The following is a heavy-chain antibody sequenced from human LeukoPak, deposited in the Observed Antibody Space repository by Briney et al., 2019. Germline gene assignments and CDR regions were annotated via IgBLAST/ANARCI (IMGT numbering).Heavy chain of an antibody. J-gene: IGHJ4*02. Sequence: PGRSLRLSRAASGFTFNSYSMHWVRQAPGKGLEWVAVISYDGSNKYYADSVKGRFTISRDNSKNTLYLQMNSLRTEDTAVFYCARQAARPYDYWGQGTLVTVSS. D-gene: IGHD6-6*01. V-gene: IGHV3-30-3*01. CDR1: GFTFNSYS. CDR3: ARQAARPYDY. CDR2: ISYDGSNK.